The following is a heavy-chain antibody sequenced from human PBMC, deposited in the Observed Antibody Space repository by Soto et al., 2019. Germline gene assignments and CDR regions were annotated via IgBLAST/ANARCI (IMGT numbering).Heavy chain of an antibody. CDR1: GGSISSYY. V-gene: IGHV4-59*08. CDR3: ARHAPYCSGGSCYSGY. Sequence: TSETLSLTCTVSGGSISSYYWSWIRQPPGKGLEWIGYIYYSGSTNYNPSLKSRVTISVDTSKNQFSLKLSSVTAADTAVYYCARHAPYCSGGSCYSGYWGQGTLVTVSS. D-gene: IGHD2-15*01. J-gene: IGHJ4*02. CDR2: IYYSGST.